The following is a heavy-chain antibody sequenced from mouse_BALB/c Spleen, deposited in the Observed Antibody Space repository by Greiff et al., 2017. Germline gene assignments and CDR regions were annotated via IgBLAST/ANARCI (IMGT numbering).Heavy chain of an antibody. CDR1: GFSLTSYG. CDR3: ARDMRLPSYAMDY. CDR2: IWAGGST. V-gene: IGHV2-9*02. J-gene: IGHJ4*01. D-gene: IGHD2-2*01. Sequence: VQLVESGPGLVAPSQSLSITCTVSGFSLTSYGVHWVRQPPGKGLEWLGVIWAGGSTNYNSALMSRLSISKDNSKSQVFLKMNSLQTDDTAMYYCARDMRLPSYAMDYWGQGTSVTVSS.